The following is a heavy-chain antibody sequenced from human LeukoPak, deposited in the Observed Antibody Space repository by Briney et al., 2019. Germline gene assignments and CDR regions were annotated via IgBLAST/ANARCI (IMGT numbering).Heavy chain of an antibody. CDR3: AREGGIAVAGLFDY. J-gene: IGHJ4*02. Sequence: PSETLSLTCTVSGGSISSYYWSWIRQPPGKGLEWIGYIHYRGTTNYSPSLKSRITMSVDTSKNQFCLKLSSVTAADTAVYYCAREGGIAVAGLFDYWGQGTLVTVSS. D-gene: IGHD6-19*01. CDR2: IHYRGTT. V-gene: IGHV4-59*01. CDR1: GGSISSYY.